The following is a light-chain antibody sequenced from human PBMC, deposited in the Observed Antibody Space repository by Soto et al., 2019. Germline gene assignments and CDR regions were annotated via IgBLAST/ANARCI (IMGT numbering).Light chain of an antibody. CDR1: SSNIGNNN. V-gene: IGLV1-47*01. Sequence: SVLTQPPSASGTPGQRVTISCSGSSSNIGNNNVYWYQQHPETAPKLLIYRNGQRPSGVPDRFSGSKSGTSASLAISGLGSGEEAVYYCAGWDAGLSGYVFGRGTKVTFL. J-gene: IGLJ1*01. CDR2: RNG. CDR3: AGWDAGLSGYV.